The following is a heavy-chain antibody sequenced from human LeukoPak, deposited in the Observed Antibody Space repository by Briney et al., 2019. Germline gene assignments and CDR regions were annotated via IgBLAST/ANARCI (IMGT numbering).Heavy chain of an antibody. V-gene: IGHV3-74*01. CDR2: INTDGSST. CDR1: GFTFSSYW. CDR3: ARHLGGYYYYYMDV. D-gene: IGHD3-16*01. J-gene: IGHJ6*03. Sequence: GGSLRLSCAASGFTFSSYWMHWVRQAPGKGLVWVSRINTDGSSTAHADSVKGRFTISRDNAKNTLYLQMNSLRAEDTAVYYCARHLGGYYYYYMDVWGKGTTVTVSS.